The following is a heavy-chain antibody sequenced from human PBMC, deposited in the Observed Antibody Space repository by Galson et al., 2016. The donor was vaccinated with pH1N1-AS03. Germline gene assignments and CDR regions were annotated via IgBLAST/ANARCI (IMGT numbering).Heavy chain of an antibody. J-gene: IGHJ3*02. CDR3: ARMRDYGDLRDAFDI. CDR1: GFSLSTSGMC. D-gene: IGHD4-17*01. V-gene: IGHV2-70*11. CDR2: IDWDDDK. Sequence: PALVKPTQTLTLTCTFSGFSLSTSGMCVSWIRQPPGKALEWLARIDWDDDKYYSTSLKTRLTISKDTSESQVVLTMTNMDPVEPATYYCARMRDYGDLRDAFDIWGQGTMVTVSS.